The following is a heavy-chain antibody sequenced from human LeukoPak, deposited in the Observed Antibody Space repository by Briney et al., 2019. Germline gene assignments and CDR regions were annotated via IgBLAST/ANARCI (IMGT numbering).Heavy chain of an antibody. J-gene: IGHJ3*02. V-gene: IGHV4-31*03. CDR1: GGSISSGGYY. Sequence: SETLSLTCTVSGGSISSGGYYWSWIRQHPGKGLEWIGYIYYSGSTYYNPSLKSRVTMSVDTSKNQFSLKLSSVTAADTAVYYCARDRQVTDHDAFDIWGQGTMVTVSS. CDR2: IYYSGST. CDR3: ARDRQVTDHDAFDI. D-gene: IGHD2-21*02.